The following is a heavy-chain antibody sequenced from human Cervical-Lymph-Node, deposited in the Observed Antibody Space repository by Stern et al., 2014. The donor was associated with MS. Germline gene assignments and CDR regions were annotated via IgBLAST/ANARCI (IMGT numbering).Heavy chain of an antibody. J-gene: IGHJ3*02. CDR2: ISNDGSKR. CDR1: RFTFNFYG. D-gene: IGHD4-11*01. V-gene: IGHV3-30*03. CDR3: ASSTLTDAFDI. Sequence: VQLVESGGGVVQPGESLRLSCEASRFTFNFYGMHWVRQSPAKGLEWVSLISNDGSKRYYADSVKGRFTISRDNSKNTLSLEMNSLTPEDTAVYYCASSTLTDAFDIWGQGTLVTVSS.